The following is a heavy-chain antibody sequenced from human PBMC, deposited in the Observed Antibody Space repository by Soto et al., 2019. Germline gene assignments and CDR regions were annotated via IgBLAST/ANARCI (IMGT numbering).Heavy chain of an antibody. J-gene: IGHJ6*02. D-gene: IGHD3-22*01. CDR2: ISYDGSSK. V-gene: IGHV3-30*18. CDR1: GFTFSNNG. CDR3: AKGRYYDLYGMDV. Sequence: QVQLVESGGGVVQPGRSLRLSCAASGFTFSNNGMHWVRQAPGKGLEWVAVISYDGSSKYYADSVKGRLTISRDNSKNTLFLQMNSLRAEDTAVFYCAKGRYYDLYGMDVWGQGTTVTVSS.